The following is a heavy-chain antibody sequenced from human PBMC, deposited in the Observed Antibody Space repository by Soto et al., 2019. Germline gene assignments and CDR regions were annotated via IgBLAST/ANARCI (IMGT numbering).Heavy chain of an antibody. V-gene: IGHV1-46*01. J-gene: IGHJ4*02. D-gene: IGHD2-21*01. CDR3: ARGPIAMYYFVL. CDR1: GYTFTKFH. Sequence: ASVKVSCKASGYTFTKFHLHWVRLAPGQGLEWMGMIAPSGGSTSYAQKFQGRVTMTRDTSTSTVYMELSSLRSEDTAVYYCARGPIAMYYFVLWGLGTLVTVSS. CDR2: IAPSGGST.